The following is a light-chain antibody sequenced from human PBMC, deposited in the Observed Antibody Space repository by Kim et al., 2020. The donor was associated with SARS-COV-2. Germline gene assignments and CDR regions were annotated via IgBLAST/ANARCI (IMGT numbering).Light chain of an antibody. CDR2: AAS. CDR3: QHYYNYPKT. V-gene: IGKV1-8*01. Sequence: AIRMTQSPSSLSASTGDRVTITCRASQDISSYLAWYQQKPGEAPNLLIYAASTLQSGVPSRFSGSGSGTDFTLTISCLQSEDFATYYCQHYYNYPKTFGQGTKVDIK. J-gene: IGKJ1*01. CDR1: QDISSY.